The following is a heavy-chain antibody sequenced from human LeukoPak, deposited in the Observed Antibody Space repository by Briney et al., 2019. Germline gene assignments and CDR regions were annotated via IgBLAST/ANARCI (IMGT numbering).Heavy chain of an antibody. CDR1: GYSFASYW. J-gene: IGHJ4*02. V-gene: IGHV5-51*01. CDR3: ARHNNWALDY. Sequence: GESLKISRKASGYSFASYWIGWERQMSGKGLEWMAIIHPNDGSSIYSPSFEGQVTISADKSINTAYLEWSTLKASDTAIYYCARHNNWALDYWDRGTLLTVSS. CDR2: IHPNDGSS. D-gene: IGHD2/OR15-2a*01.